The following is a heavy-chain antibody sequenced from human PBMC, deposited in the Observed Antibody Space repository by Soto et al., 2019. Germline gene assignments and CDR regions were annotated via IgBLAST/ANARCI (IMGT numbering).Heavy chain of an antibody. J-gene: IGHJ4*02. CDR3: ATRRSCANDVCYALDY. Sequence: EVQLLESGGGLVQPGGSLRLSCAASGITLSTYDMNWVRQAPGRGLEWVSRLRGGASANYTDSVKGRFTVSSDASKNTRYLQMNSLRDEDTAVYYCATRRSCANDVCYALDYWGQGTMVTVSS. D-gene: IGHD2-8*01. CDR1: GITLSTYD. V-gene: IGHV3-23*01. CDR2: LRGGASA.